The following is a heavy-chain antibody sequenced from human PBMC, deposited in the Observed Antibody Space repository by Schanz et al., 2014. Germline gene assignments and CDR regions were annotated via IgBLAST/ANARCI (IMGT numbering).Heavy chain of an antibody. CDR2: VSRSTPDI. CDR3: VRDSFFAFDY. V-gene: IGHV3-48*01. CDR1: GFTFSSYS. Sequence: EVQLVESGGGLAQPGGSLRLSCTASGFTFSSYSMNWVRQTPGKGLEWVSYVSRSTPDIYYADSVKGRFTMSRDNAKNTVCLQMNSLRAEDTAVYYCVRDSFFAFDYWGQGTLVTVSS. J-gene: IGHJ4*02. D-gene: IGHD3-3*01.